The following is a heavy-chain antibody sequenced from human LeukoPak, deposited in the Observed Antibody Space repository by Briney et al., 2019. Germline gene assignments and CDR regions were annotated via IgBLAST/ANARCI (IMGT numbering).Heavy chain of an antibody. J-gene: IGHJ4*02. Sequence: GGSLRLSCAVSGFTFSNAWLSWVRQAPGKGLEWVGRIKSKTDGGTTDYAAPVKGRFTISRDNAKNTVDLQMTSLRDEDTAVYYCARGTPRAGKPLPFDYWGQGTLVTVSS. D-gene: IGHD1-14*01. CDR3: ARGTPRAGKPLPFDY. CDR2: IKSKTDGGTT. V-gene: IGHV3-15*01. CDR1: GFTFSNAW.